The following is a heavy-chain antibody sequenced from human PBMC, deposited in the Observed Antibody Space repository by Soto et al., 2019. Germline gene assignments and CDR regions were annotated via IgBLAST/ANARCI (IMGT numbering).Heavy chain of an antibody. J-gene: IGHJ4*02. CDR1: GFTFSSNA. CDR2: FTGGAGTI. V-gene: IGHV3-23*01. CDR3: AKANSSSWYGEFDY. D-gene: IGHD6-13*01. Sequence: EVQLLESGGGLVQPGRSLRLSCAASGFTFSSNAMSWVRQAPGKGLEWVSTFTGGAGTIHYADSVKGRFTISRDNSKNTLYLQMNNLRADDTAVYYCAKANSSSWYGEFDYWGQGPLVTVSS.